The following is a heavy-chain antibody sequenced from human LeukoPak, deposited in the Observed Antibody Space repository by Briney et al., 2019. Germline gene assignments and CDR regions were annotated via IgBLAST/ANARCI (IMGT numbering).Heavy chain of an antibody. V-gene: IGHV3-23*01. CDR1: GFTFSSYA. Sequence: GGSLRLSCAASGFTFSSYAMSWVRQAPGKGLEWVSAISGSGGSTYYADSVKGRFTISRDNSKNTLYLQMNSLRAEDTAVYYCAKVRASFLVVVVAAYFDYWGQGTLVTVSS. D-gene: IGHD2-15*01. J-gene: IGHJ4*02. CDR2: ISGSGGST. CDR3: AKVRASFLVVVVAAYFDY.